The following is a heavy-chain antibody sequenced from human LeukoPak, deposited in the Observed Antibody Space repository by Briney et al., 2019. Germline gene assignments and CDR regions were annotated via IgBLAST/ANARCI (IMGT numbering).Heavy chain of an antibody. CDR1: GFTFSSYS. CDR3: ARDRGYCSGGSCYTYYFDY. Sequence: GGSLRLSCAASGFTFSSYSMNWVRQAPGKGLEWVSYICTSCGTIYYADSVRGRFTISRDNAKNSLYLQMDRLRDEDTAVYYCARDRGYCSGGSCYTYYFDYWGQGTLVTVSS. CDR2: ICTSCGTI. D-gene: IGHD2-15*01. J-gene: IGHJ4*02. V-gene: IGHV3-48*02.